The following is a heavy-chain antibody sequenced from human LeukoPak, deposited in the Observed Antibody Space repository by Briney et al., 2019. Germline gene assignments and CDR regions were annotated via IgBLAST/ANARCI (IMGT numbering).Heavy chain of an antibody. CDR1: GFTFSSYE. V-gene: IGHV3-48*03. CDR2: ISTSGDTI. J-gene: IGHJ6*03. CDR3: ARDATTAVGWVYMDV. Sequence: GGSLRLSCAASGFTFSSYEMNWVRQAPGKGLEWISHISTSGDTIYYANSVKGRFTISRDNAKNSVYLQMNSLRAEDAALYYCARDATTAVGWVYMDVWGKGTTVTISS. D-gene: IGHD6-13*01.